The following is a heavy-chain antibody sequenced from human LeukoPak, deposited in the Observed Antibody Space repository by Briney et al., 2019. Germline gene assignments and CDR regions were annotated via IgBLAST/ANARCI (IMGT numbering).Heavy chain of an antibody. J-gene: IGHJ4*02. D-gene: IGHD5-18*01. CDR3: ARHRGYSYGYIDY. CDR1: GGSISSSGYY. CDR2: IYYSGGV. Sequence: SETLSLTCSVSGGSISSSGYYWGWIRQPPGKGLEWIGSIYYSGGVYYNPSLKSRVTISVDTSKNQFSLKLSSVTAADTAVYYCARHRGYSYGYIDYWGQGTPVTVSS. V-gene: IGHV4-39*01.